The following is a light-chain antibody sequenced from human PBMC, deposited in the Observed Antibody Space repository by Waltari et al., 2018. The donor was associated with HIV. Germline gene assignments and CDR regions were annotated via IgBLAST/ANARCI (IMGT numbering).Light chain of an antibody. CDR2: GNK. J-gene: IGLJ2*01. Sequence: QSVLTQPPSVSGAPGQRVTISCTGSSSNIGADYDVHWYQQIPGTAPKLLISGNKNRPSGVPDRFSASKSGTSASLTISGLQAEEEADYYCSSYTGSNTLVFGGGTKLTVL. V-gene: IGLV1-40*01. CDR3: SSYTGSNTLV. CDR1: SSNIGADYD.